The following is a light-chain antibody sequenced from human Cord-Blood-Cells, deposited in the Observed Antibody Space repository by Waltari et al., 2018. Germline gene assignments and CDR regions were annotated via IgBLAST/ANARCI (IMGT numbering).Light chain of an antibody. CDR3: QAWDSSLVV. Sequence: SYELTQPPSVSVSPGQTASITCPGDKLGDKYSCWYQQKPGQSPVLVIYQDSKRPSGIPERFSGSNSGNTATLTISGTQAMDEADYYCQAWDSSLVVFGGGTKLTAL. V-gene: IGLV3-1*01. CDR2: QDS. J-gene: IGLJ2*01. CDR1: KLGDKY.